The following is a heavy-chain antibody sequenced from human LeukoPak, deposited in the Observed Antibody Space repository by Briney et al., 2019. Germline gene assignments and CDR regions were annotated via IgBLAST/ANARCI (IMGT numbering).Heavy chain of an antibody. Sequence: GGSLRLSCAASGFTFSSYEMNWVRQAPGKGLEWVSYISSSGSTIYYADSVKGRFTISRDNAKNSLYLQMNSLRAEDTAVYYCASSVLGYCSGGSCTDPNWFDPWGQGTLVTVSS. CDR2: ISSSGSTI. D-gene: IGHD2-15*01. V-gene: IGHV3-48*03. CDR1: GFTFSSYE. CDR3: ASSVLGYCSGGSCTDPNWFDP. J-gene: IGHJ5*02.